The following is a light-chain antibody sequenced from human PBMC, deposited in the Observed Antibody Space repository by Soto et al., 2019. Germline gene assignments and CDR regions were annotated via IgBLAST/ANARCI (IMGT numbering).Light chain of an antibody. J-gene: IGKJ2*01. Sequence: EIVLTQSPATLSLSPWERATLSCRASQSVGSHLAWFQQKPGQAPRLLIYDASNRATGIPARFSGSGSGTDFTLTISSLQSEDFAVYYCQQYHDWPPYTFGQGTKVDIK. CDR2: DAS. V-gene: IGKV3-11*01. CDR3: QQYHDWPPYT. CDR1: QSVGSH.